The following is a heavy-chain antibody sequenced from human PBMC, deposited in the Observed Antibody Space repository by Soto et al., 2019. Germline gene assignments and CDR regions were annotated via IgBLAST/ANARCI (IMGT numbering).Heavy chain of an antibody. CDR1: GYTFTSYD. CDR3: ARGRFRGTPGGTFFDY. J-gene: IGHJ4*02. Sequence: QVQLVQSGAEVKKPGASVKVSCKASGYTFTSYDINWVRQATGQGLEWMGWMNPNSGNTGYAQKFQGRVTMTRNTSRSTAYMELGSLRSEDTAVYYCARGRFRGTPGGTFFDYWGQGTLVTVSS. CDR2: MNPNSGNT. D-gene: IGHD3-16*01. V-gene: IGHV1-8*01.